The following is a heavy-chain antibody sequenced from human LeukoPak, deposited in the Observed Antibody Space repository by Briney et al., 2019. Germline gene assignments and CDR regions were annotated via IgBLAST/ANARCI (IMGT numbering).Heavy chain of an antibody. Sequence: PSETLSLTCTVSGGSVSSSSYYWGWIRQPPGRGLEWIGTIYYDGSTYYNPSLKSRVTISVDTSKNQFSLKLSSVTAADTAVYYCARINYGDYWCQGTLVTVSS. CDR2: IYYDGST. V-gene: IGHV4-39*07. J-gene: IGHJ4*02. CDR1: GGSVSSSSYY. CDR3: ARINYGDY.